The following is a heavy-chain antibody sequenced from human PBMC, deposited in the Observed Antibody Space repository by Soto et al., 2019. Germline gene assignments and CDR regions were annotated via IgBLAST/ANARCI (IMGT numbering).Heavy chain of an antibody. CDR1: GGSMNGYY. D-gene: IGHD3-3*01. CDR3: ARSYNNFWTSWGL. Sequence: PSETLSITCNVSGGSMNGYYWSWIRQAPVKGLEWIGYIYYSGSTNYNPSLKSRVTISVDTSKNQFSLTLSSVTAADTAVYYCARSYNNFWTSWGLWGQGTLVTV. V-gene: IGHV4-59*01. J-gene: IGHJ4*01. CDR2: IYYSGST.